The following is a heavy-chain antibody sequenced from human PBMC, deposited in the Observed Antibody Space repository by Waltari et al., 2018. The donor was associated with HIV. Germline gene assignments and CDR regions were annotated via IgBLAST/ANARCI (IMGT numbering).Heavy chain of an antibody. D-gene: IGHD6-19*01. CDR1: GITTSTYA. V-gene: IGHV1-3*01. CDR3: ASEQYSSDWYDNH. Sequence: QVQLVQSGAEVKKPGASVKVSCKASGITTSTYAMHWVRQAPGQRLDRMVWITVGNGNSDYSQKFQGRVTITRDKSASTAYMELSGLRSEDTAVYYCASEQYSSDWYDNHWGQGTLVTVSS. J-gene: IGHJ5*02. CDR2: ITVGNGNS.